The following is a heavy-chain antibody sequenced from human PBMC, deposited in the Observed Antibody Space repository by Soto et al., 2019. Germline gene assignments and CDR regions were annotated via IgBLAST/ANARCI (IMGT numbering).Heavy chain of an antibody. CDR1: GFTFTNYG. D-gene: IGHD2-15*01. CDR3: ARDKVGTAADF. CDR2: ITGSTGDT. Sequence: ASVKVSCKASGFTFTNYGISWVRQAPGQGFEWMGWITGSTGDTNYAQKFQDRLAMTTDTSADTAYMELRSLRGDDTAVYYCARDKVGTAADFWGQGTLVTVYS. V-gene: IGHV1-18*01. J-gene: IGHJ4*02.